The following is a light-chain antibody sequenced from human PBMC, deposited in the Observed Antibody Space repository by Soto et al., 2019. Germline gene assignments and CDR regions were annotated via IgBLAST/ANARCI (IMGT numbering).Light chain of an antibody. Sequence: QSALTQPASVSGSPGQSITISCTGTSSDVGSYNLVSWYQQHPGKAPKLMIYEVSKRPSGVSNRFSGSKSGNTASLTISGLQAEDKADYYCCSYAGSSTSVVFGGGTKLTVL. J-gene: IGLJ2*01. CDR1: SSDVGSYNL. CDR3: CSYAGSSTSVV. V-gene: IGLV2-23*02. CDR2: EVS.